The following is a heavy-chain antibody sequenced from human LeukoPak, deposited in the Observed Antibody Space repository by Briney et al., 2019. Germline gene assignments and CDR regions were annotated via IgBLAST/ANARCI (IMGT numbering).Heavy chain of an antibody. J-gene: IGHJ4*02. D-gene: IGHD3-10*01. CDR2: IGNDGRAK. V-gene: IGHV3-30*04. CDR3: AKEEAWGVNAFDF. Sequence: PGGSLRLSCAASGFTFSSYAMSWVRQAPGKGLEWVAVIGNDGRAKYYADSVRGRFTISRDNSENTLYLQMDSLRSEDTAVYYCAKEEAWGVNAFDFWGQGILVTVPS. CDR1: GFTFSSYA.